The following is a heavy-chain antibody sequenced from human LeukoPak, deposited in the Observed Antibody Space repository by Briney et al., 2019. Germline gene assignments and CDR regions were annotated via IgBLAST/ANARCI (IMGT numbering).Heavy chain of an antibody. CDR3: AKDRRMVRGSFDP. V-gene: IGHV3-23*01. CDR1: EFTFNNYV. D-gene: IGHD3-10*01. CDR2: ITKGGNT. Sequence: GGSLRLSCVGSEFTFNNYVLIWVRQAPGKGLEWVSGITKGGNTYYIDSVKGRFTISRDNSKNTLYPQMNSLRAEDTAVYYCAKDRRMVRGSFDPWGQGTLVTVSS. J-gene: IGHJ5*02.